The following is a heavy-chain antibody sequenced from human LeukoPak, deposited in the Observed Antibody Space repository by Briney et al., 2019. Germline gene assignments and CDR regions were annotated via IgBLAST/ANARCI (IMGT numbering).Heavy chain of an antibody. Sequence: GGSLRLSCAASGFTFSNAWMSWVRQAPGKGLEWVGRIKSNTDGGTTDYSAPVKGRCTISRDDSKNTLYLQMNSLKTEDTAVYYCTTAYYDSGGYYNDYWGQGTLVTVSS. CDR3: TTAYYDSGGYYNDY. CDR2: IKSNTDGGTT. D-gene: IGHD3-22*01. J-gene: IGHJ4*02. V-gene: IGHV3-15*01. CDR1: GFTFSNAW.